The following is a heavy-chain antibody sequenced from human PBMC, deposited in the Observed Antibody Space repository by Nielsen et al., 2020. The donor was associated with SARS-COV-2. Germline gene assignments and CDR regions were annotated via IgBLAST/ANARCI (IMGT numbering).Heavy chain of an antibody. Sequence: SVKVSCKASGYTFISYAISWVRQAPGQGLEWMGRIIPILGIANYAQKFQGRVTITADKSTSTAYMELSSLRSEDTAVYYCARAVSSSWYFFDYWGQGTLVTVSS. J-gene: IGHJ4*02. V-gene: IGHV1-69*04. CDR2: IIPILGIA. D-gene: IGHD6-13*01. CDR3: ARAVSSSWYFFDY. CDR1: GYTFISYA.